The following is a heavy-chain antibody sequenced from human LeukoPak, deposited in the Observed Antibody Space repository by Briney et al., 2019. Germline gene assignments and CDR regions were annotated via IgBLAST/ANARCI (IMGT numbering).Heavy chain of an antibody. V-gene: IGHV3-48*04. CDR1: GFTFSSYS. J-gene: IGHJ1*01. D-gene: IGHD6-13*01. Sequence: GGSLRLSCAASGFTFSSYSMNWVRQAPGKGLEWVSYISSSSSTIYYADSVKGRFTISRDNAKNSLYLQMNSLRAEDTALYYCARDSSSWSWAEYFQHWGQGTLVTVSS. CDR3: ARDSSSWSWAEYFQH. CDR2: ISSSSSTI.